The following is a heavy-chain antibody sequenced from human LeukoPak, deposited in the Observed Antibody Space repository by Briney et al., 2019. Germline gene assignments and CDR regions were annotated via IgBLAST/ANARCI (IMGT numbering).Heavy chain of an antibody. CDR2: IKYDGSEK. J-gene: IGHJ4*02. CDR1: GFTFSSHW. V-gene: IGHV3-7*01. Sequence: GGSLRLSCAASGFTFSSHWMKWVRQAPGKGPEWAATIKYDGSEKYYVDSVKGLFTISRDNAKNSLYLQTDSLRVEDTAVYYCVRGSSGWKGGDYWGQGTLVTVSS. CDR3: VRGSSGWKGGDY. D-gene: IGHD6-19*01.